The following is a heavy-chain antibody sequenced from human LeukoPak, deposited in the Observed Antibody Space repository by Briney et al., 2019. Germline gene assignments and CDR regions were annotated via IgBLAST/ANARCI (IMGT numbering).Heavy chain of an antibody. Sequence: SVKVSCKASGGTFSSYTISWVRQAPGQGLEWMGGIIPLFGTPDYAQKFQDRLTITADKSTSTAYMELSSLRSEDTAVYYCARVIQVLDYWGQGTLVTVSS. V-gene: IGHV1-69*06. J-gene: IGHJ4*02. CDR2: IIPLFGTP. CDR1: GGTFSSYT. CDR3: ARVIQVLDY.